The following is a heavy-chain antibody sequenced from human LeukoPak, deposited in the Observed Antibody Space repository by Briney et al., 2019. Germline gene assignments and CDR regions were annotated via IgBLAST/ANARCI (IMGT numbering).Heavy chain of an antibody. Sequence: ASVKVSCKASGFTFTSRSAVQWVRQARGQRLEWIGWIVVGSDNTNYAQKFQERVIITRDMSTSTAYMELSSLRSEDTAVYYCAAPYRSTWFDYWGQRTLVTVSS. CDR3: AAPYRSTWFDY. CDR1: GFTFTSRSA. D-gene: IGHD1-1*01. V-gene: IGHV1-58*01. J-gene: IGHJ4*02. CDR2: IVVGSDNT.